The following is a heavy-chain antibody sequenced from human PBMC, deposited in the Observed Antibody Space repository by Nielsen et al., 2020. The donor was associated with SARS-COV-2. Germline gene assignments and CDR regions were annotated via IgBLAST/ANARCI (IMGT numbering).Heavy chain of an antibody. Sequence: SLKISCAASGFTFDDYAMHWVRQAPGKGLEWVSGISWNSGSIGYVDSVKGRFTISRDNSKNTLYLQMNSLKTEDTAVYYCTSLPTRWYYGEDYWGQGTLVTVSS. CDR3: TSLPTRWYYGEDY. CDR2: ISWNSGSI. J-gene: IGHJ4*02. D-gene: IGHD3-10*01. V-gene: IGHV3-9*01. CDR1: GFTFDDYA.